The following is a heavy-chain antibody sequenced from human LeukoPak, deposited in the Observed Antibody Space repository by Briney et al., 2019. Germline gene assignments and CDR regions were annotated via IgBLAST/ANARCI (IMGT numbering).Heavy chain of an antibody. CDR2: INPNSGGT. J-gene: IGHJ6*04. V-gene: IGHV1-2*04. CDR3: ARGFKYYYGSGSHLEYYYGMDV. Sequence: ASVKVSCKASGYTFTGYYMHWVRQAPGQGLEWMGWINPNSGGTNYAQKFQGWVTMTRDTSISTAYMELSRLRPDDTAVYYCARGFKYYYGSGSHLEYYYGMDVWGKGTTVTVSS. CDR1: GYTFTGYY. D-gene: IGHD3-10*01.